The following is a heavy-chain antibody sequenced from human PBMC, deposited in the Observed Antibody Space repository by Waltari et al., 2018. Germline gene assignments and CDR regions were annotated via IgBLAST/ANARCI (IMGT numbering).Heavy chain of an antibody. J-gene: IGHJ4*02. V-gene: IGHV1-8*03. Sequence: QVQLVQSGAEVKKPGASVKVSCKASGYTFTSYDINWVRQATGQGLEWMGWMNPNRGNTGYAQKLQGRVTITRNTSISTAYMELSSLRSEDTAVYYCARVSPGDAYTFDYWGQGTLVTVSS. CDR3: ARVSPGDAYTFDY. CDR1: GYTFTSYD. D-gene: IGHD3-10*01. CDR2: MNPNRGNT.